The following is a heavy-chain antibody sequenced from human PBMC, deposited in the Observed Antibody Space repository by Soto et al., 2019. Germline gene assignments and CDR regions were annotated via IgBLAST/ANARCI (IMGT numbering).Heavy chain of an antibody. CDR2: IKRDGGTA. Sequence: EVQLVESGGGLVQPGGSLRLSCAASGFTFSDYWMHWVRQVPGKGLEWVSRIKRDGGTANYADSVKGRFTISRDNAKKKLYFEMNRLRVEDTADYYWARGVNHYYYPDVWGKGTTVTVSS. D-gene: IGHD3-3*01. CDR1: GFTFSDYW. J-gene: IGHJ6*03. V-gene: IGHV3-74*01. CDR3: ARGVNHYYYPDV.